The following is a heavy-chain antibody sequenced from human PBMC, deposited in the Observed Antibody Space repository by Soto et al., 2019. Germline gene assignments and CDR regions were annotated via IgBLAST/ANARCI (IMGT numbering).Heavy chain of an antibody. CDR2: ISYDGSNN. Sequence: GGSLRLSCAASGFTFSSYGMYWVRQAPGKGLEWVAAISYDGSNNYHADSVKGRFTISRDNSKNTLYLQLNSLRTEDTAVYYCAKDIVKYAYGACDYWGQGVLVTVSS. J-gene: IGHJ4*02. V-gene: IGHV3-30*18. CDR3: AKDIVKYAYGACDY. D-gene: IGHD3-10*01. CDR1: GFTFSSYG.